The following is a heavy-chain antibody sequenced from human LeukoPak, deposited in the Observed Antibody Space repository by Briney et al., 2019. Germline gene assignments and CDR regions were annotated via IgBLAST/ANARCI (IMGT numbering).Heavy chain of an antibody. D-gene: IGHD2-2*01. Sequence: GGSLRLSCAASGFTFSDYYMSWIRQAPGKGLEWVSYISSSSGYTNYADSVKGRFTISRDNAKNSLYLQMNSLRAEDTAVYYCAREGVVPAAGFDYWGQGTLVTVSS. CDR3: AREGVVPAAGFDY. V-gene: IGHV3-11*06. CDR1: GFTFSDYY. J-gene: IGHJ4*02. CDR2: ISSSSGYT.